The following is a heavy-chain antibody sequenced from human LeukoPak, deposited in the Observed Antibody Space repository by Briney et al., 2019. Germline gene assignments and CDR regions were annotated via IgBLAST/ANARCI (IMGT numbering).Heavy chain of an antibody. CDR3: AGAAGGMRYFDY. CDR2: MSYRGST. Sequence: SETLSLTCTVSGGSISSYYWSWIRQPPGKGLEWIGYMSYRGSTNYNPSLKSRVTISVDTSKNQFFLKLSSVTAADTAVYYCAGAAGGMRYFDYWGQGTLVTVSS. CDR1: GGSISSYY. J-gene: IGHJ4*02. D-gene: IGHD6-13*01. V-gene: IGHV4-59*01.